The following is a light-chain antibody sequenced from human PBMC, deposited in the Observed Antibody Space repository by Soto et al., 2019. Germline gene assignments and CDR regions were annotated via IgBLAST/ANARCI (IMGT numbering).Light chain of an antibody. CDR1: QDISDD. J-gene: IGKJ1*01. CDR3: LQNHNYHRT. V-gene: IGKV1-6*01. CDR2: GAS. Sequence: AIQMTQSPSSLSASVGDRVTITCRASQDISDDVGWYQQTPGKAPKLLISGASRLQSGVPSRFSGSGSGAAFTLTITSLRPEDSATYYCLQNHNYHRTFGQGTKVDIK.